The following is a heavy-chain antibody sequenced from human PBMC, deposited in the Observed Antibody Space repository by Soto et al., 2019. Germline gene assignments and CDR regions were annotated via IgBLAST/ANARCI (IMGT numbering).Heavy chain of an antibody. CDR3: ARFYMVRGVMGAFDI. Sequence: QVQLQESGPGLVKPSQTLSLTCTVSGGSISSGGYYWSWIRQHPGKGLEWIGYIYYIGSTYYNPSLESRVSLSVDTSKNQFSLKLSSVTAADTAVYYCARFYMVRGVMGAFDIWGQGTMVTVSS. CDR1: GGSISSGGYY. CDR2: IYYIGST. J-gene: IGHJ3*02. D-gene: IGHD3-10*01. V-gene: IGHV4-31*03.